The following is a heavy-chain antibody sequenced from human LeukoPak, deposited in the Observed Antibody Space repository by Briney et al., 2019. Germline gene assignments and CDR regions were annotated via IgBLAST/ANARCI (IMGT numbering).Heavy chain of an antibody. Sequence: ASVKVSCKASGYTFTSYDINWVRQATGQGLEWMGWMNPNSGNTGYTQKFQGRVTITRNTSRSTAYMELSSLRSEDTAVYYCARAAGIRPGYIDYWGQGTLVIVSS. CDR2: MNPNSGNT. J-gene: IGHJ4*02. V-gene: IGHV1-8*01. CDR1: GYTFTSYD. CDR3: ARAAGIRPGYIDY.